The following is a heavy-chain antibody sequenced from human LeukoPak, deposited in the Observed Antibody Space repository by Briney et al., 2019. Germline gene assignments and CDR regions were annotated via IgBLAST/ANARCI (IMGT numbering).Heavy chain of an antibody. CDR3: ARDVNRGSSWAFDY. Sequence: PSETLSLTCTVSGGSISSYYWSWLRQPPGKGLEWIGNIYYSGSTNYHPSLKSRVTMSVDTSKNQFSLKLSSVTAADTAVYYCARDVNRGSSWAFDYWGQGTLVTVSS. CDR2: IYYSGST. V-gene: IGHV4-59*12. J-gene: IGHJ4*02. D-gene: IGHD6-13*01. CDR1: GGSISSYY.